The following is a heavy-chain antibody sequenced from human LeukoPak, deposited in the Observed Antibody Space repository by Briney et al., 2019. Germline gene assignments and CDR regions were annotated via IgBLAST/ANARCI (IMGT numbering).Heavy chain of an antibody. Sequence: GGSLRLSCAASGFTFSSYGMHWVRQAPGKGLEWVAVISYDGSNKYYADSVKGRFTISRDNSKNTLYLQMNSLRAEDTAVYYCARIGKGSGWSYANYYFDYWGQGTLVTVSS. V-gene: IGHV3-30*03. CDR3: ARIGKGSGWSYANYYFDY. D-gene: IGHD6-19*01. J-gene: IGHJ4*02. CDR2: ISYDGSNK. CDR1: GFTFSSYG.